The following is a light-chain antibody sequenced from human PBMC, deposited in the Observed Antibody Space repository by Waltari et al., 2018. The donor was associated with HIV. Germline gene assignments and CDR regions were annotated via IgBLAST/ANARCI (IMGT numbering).Light chain of an antibody. J-gene: IGLJ2*01. CDR3: SSYAGSNNFGV. CDR1: SSDVGGYNY. Sequence: QSALTQPPSASGSPGQSVTISCTGTSSDVGGYNYVSWYQQHPGKAPTLMIYEVSKQHSWVPDRFSGSKSCNTASLTVSGLQAEDEADYDCSSYAGSNNFGVFGGGTKLTVL. CDR2: EVS. V-gene: IGLV2-8*01.